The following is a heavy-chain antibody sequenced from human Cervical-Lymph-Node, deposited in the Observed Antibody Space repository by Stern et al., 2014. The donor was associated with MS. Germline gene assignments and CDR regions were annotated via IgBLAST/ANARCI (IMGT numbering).Heavy chain of an antibody. CDR3: ARDDVPMYGDNDAFDI. J-gene: IGHJ3*02. Sequence: EVQLVESGGGLVQPGGSLRLSCAASGFTFSSYGMNWVRQAPGKGLEWVSHIGSGSSTIYYADSVKGRFTISRDNAKNSLYLQMNSLRAGDTAVYYCARDDVPMYGDNDAFDIWGQGTMVTVSS. CDR2: IGSGSSTI. D-gene: IGHD4-17*01. CDR1: GFTFSSYG. V-gene: IGHV3-48*01.